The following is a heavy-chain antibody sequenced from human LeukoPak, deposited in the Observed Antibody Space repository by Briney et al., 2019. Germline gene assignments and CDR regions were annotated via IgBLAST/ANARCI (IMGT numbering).Heavy chain of an antibody. CDR3: ARDESGRRFDY. Sequence: GGSLRLSCAASGFTFSNCGMSWIRQAPGKGLEWVSSISGNSNYIYYADSVKGRFTISRDNAKNSLYLHLNSLRGEDTAVYYCARDESGRRFDYWGQGTLVTVSS. CDR1: GFTFSNCG. CDR2: ISGNSNYI. J-gene: IGHJ4*02. V-gene: IGHV3-21*01. D-gene: IGHD1-26*01.